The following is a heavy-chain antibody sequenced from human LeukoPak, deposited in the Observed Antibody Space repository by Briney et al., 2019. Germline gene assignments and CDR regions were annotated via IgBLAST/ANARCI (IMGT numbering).Heavy chain of an antibody. D-gene: IGHD3-22*01. Sequence: GGSLRLSCTASGFTFCDYAMTWVRQAPGKGGEGVGFIRSKAYGGTTEYAASVKGRFTISRDDSKSIAYLQMNSLKTEDTAVYYCTGVGYYDSSGPQKAFDIWGQGTMVTVSS. CDR3: TGVGYYDSSGPQKAFDI. CDR1: GFTFCDYA. V-gene: IGHV3-49*04. J-gene: IGHJ3*02. CDR2: IRSKAYGGTT.